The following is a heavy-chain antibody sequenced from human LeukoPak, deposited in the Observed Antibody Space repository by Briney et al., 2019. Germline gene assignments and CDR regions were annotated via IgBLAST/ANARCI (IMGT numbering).Heavy chain of an antibody. CDR1: GGSISSYY. CDR2: IYYSGST. CDR3: AGVVDFWSDSNWFDP. V-gene: IGHV4-59*01. D-gene: IGHD3-3*01. Sequence: PSETLSLTCTVSGGSISSYYWSWIRQPPGKGLKWIGYIYYSGSTNYNPSLKSRVTISVDTSKNQFSLKLSSVTAADTAVYYCAGVVDFWSDSNWFDPWGQGTLVTVSS. J-gene: IGHJ5*02.